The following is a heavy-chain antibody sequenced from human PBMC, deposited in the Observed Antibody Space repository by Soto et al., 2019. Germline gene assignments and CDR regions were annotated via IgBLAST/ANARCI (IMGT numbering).Heavy chain of an antibody. CDR3: AAGGVVVPPADY. CDR2: ISGGAGII. V-gene: IGHV3-48*02. J-gene: IGHJ4*02. CDR1: GFIFSDYP. D-gene: IGHD2-15*01. Sequence: PGGSLRLSCAASGFIFSDYPMNWVRQAPGKGLEWVSYISGGAGIIYYADSVEGRFTISRDNAKNSLFLQMNSLRDEDTAVYYCAAGGVVVPPADYWGQGTLVTVSS.